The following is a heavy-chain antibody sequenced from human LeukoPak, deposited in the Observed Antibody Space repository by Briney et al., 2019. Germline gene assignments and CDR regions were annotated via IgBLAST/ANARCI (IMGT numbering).Heavy chain of an antibody. Sequence: GESLKISCKGSGYSFTSYWIGWVRQMPGKGLEWMGIIYPGGSDTRYSPSFQGQVTISADKSISTAYLQWSSLKASDTAMYYCARTYYDFWSGRTGTAYFDYWGQGTLVTVSS. CDR2: IYPGGSDT. CDR1: GYSFTSYW. CDR3: ARTYYDFWSGRTGTAYFDY. V-gene: IGHV5-51*01. D-gene: IGHD3-3*01. J-gene: IGHJ4*02.